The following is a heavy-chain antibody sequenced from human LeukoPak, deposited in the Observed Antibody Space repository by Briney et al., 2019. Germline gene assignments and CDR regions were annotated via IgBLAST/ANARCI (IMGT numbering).Heavy chain of an antibody. CDR3: ARDTREAGIAAAGMRPHYYGMDV. Sequence: PGGSLRLSCAASGFTFSDYYMSWIRQAPGKGLEWVSYILSSGRYTNYADPVKGRFTISRDNAKNSLYLQMNSLRAEDTAVYYCARDTREAGIAAAGMRPHYYGMDVWGQGTTVTVSS. CDR2: ILSSGRYT. V-gene: IGHV3-11*06. CDR1: GFTFSDYY. J-gene: IGHJ6*02. D-gene: IGHD6-13*01.